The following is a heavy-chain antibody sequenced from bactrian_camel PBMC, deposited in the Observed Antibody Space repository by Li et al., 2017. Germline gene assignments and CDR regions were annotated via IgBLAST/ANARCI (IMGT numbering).Heavy chain of an antibody. J-gene: IGHJ4*01. V-gene: IGHV3S53*01. D-gene: IGHD5*01. Sequence: HVQLVESGGGSVQTGESLTLSCVAPGYITSSYFMGWLRHQAPGQKREGVAAIDSDGIACYADSVKGRFTVSHDTAKQILYLQMNDLKVEDSGVYYCAADGPGTYGHCGTRTNFRRWGQGTQVTVS. CDR1: GYITSSYF. CDR3: AADGPGTYGHCGTRTNFRR. CDR2: IDSDGIA.